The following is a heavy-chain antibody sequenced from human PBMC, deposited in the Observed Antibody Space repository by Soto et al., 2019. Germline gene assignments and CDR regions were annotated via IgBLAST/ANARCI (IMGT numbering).Heavy chain of an antibody. Sequence: EVQLVESGGGLVQPGGSLRLSCAASGLIFSDYHMDWVRLAPGKGLEWVGRIRRKANSYTTEYAASVKGRFTISRDDSKNSLYLPMNSLKSEDTAVYYCAMLGGWSGGSSGMDVWGQGTTVTVSS. D-gene: IGHD6-19*01. CDR1: GLIFSDYH. V-gene: IGHV3-72*01. CDR3: AMLGGWSGGSSGMDV. CDR2: IRRKANSYTT. J-gene: IGHJ6*02.